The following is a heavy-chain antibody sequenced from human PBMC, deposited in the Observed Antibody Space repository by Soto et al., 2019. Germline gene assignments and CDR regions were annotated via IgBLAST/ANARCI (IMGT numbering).Heavy chain of an antibody. CDR3: ARPFTPGKDLGCDN. D-gene: IGHD2-2*01. CDR1: GESFIVCL. CDR2: IYPGDSDT. V-gene: IGHV5-51*07. Sequence: SKNLSHRVCGESFIVCLIVCVQCLPGKGLEWMGIIYPGDSDTRYSPSFQGQVTISADKSISTAYLQWSSLKASDTARDDCARPFTPGKDLGCDNWGQRTPVNGSS. J-gene: IGHJ4*02.